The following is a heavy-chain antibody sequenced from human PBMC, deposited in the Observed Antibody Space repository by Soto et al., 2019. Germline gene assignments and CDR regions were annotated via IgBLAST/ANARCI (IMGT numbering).Heavy chain of an antibody. CDR2: INAGNGNT. Sequence: QVQLVQSGAEVKKPGASVKVSCKASGYTFTSYAMHWVRQAPGQRLEWMGWINAGNGNTKYSQKFQGRVTITRDTSASTAYMELSSLRSEDTAVYYCAKGDRGGPLPSQTRGVGLSYFDYWGQGTLVTVSS. V-gene: IGHV1-3*01. CDR3: AKGDRGGPLPSQTRGVGLSYFDY. CDR1: GYTFTSYA. D-gene: IGHD3-10*01. J-gene: IGHJ4*02.